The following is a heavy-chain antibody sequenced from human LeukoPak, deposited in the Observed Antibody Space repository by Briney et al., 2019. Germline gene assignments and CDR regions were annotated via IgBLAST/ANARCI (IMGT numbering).Heavy chain of an antibody. CDR3: ARERQGKSMVRGVPRSKYYFDY. V-gene: IGHV7-4-1*02. Sequence: ASVKVSCKASGYTFTSYAMNWVRQAPGQGLEWMGWINTNTGNPTYAQGFTGRFVFSLDTSVSTAYLQISSLKAEDTAVYYCARERQGKSMVRGVPRSKYYFDYWGQGTLVTVSS. CDR1: GYTFTSYA. CDR2: INTNTGNP. D-gene: IGHD3-10*01. J-gene: IGHJ4*02.